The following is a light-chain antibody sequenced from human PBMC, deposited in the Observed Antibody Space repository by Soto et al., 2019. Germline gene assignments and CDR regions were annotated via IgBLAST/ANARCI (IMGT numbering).Light chain of an antibody. Sequence: DIQMTQSPSTLSASVRDRVPITCRASQSISDWLAWYQQKPGKAPKLLIFDASSLESGVPSRFSGSGSGTEFTLTISSLHPDDFATYYCQQYNILSTFGQGTKVDI. CDR2: DAS. V-gene: IGKV1-5*01. CDR3: QQYNILST. J-gene: IGKJ1*01. CDR1: QSISDW.